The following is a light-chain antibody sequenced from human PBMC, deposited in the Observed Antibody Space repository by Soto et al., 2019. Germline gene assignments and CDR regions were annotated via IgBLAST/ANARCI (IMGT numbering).Light chain of an antibody. Sequence: QSALTQPASVSGSPGQSITISCTGTSSDDGGYNYVSWYQQHPGKAPKLMIYEVSNRPAGVSNRFSGSKSGNTASLTISGLQAEDEADYYCSSYTSSSSDYVFGTGTKVTVL. CDR2: EVS. V-gene: IGLV2-14*01. CDR1: SSDDGGYNY. CDR3: SSYTSSSSDYV. J-gene: IGLJ1*01.